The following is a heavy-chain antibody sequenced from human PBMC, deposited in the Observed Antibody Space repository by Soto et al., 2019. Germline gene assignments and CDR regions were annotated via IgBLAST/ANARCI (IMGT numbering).Heavy chain of an antibody. J-gene: IGHJ5*02. D-gene: IGHD6-6*01. V-gene: IGHV3-73*01. CDR3: TSWEIVAARLAGS. CDR2: IRSKANSYAT. Sequence: EVQLVESGGGLVQPGGSLKLSCAASGFTFSGSAMHWVRQASGKGLEWVGRIRSKANSYATAYAASVKGRFTISRDDSKNTAYLQMNSLKTEDTAVYHCTSWEIVAARLAGSWGQGTLVTVSS. CDR1: GFTFSGSA.